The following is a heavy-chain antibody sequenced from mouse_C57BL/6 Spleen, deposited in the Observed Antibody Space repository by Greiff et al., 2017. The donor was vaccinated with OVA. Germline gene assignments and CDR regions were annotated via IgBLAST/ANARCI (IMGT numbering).Heavy chain of an antibody. Sequence: EVQGVESGPELVKPGASVKIPCKASGYTFTDYNMDWVKQSHGKSLEWIGDINPNNGGTIYNQKFKGKATLTVDKSSSTAYMELRSLTSEDTAVYYCAREGSMGTTVPDYCDDWGQGTTLTVSS. J-gene: IGHJ2*01. V-gene: IGHV1-18*01. CDR2: INPNNGGT. D-gene: IGHD2-14*01. CDR3: AREGSMGTTVPDYCDD. CDR1: GYTFTDYN.